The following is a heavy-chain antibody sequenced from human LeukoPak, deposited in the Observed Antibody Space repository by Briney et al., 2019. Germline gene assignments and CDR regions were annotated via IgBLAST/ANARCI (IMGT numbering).Heavy chain of an antibody. Sequence: GGSLRLSCAASGFTFSSYGMHWVRQAPGKGLEWVAFIRYDGSNKYYADSVKGRFTISRDNSKNTLYLQMNSLRAEDTAVYYCAKDMITIFGVVTPHDAFDIWGQGTMVTVSS. V-gene: IGHV3-30*02. CDR3: AKDMITIFGVVTPHDAFDI. CDR1: GFTFSSYG. CDR2: IRYDGSNK. D-gene: IGHD3-3*01. J-gene: IGHJ3*02.